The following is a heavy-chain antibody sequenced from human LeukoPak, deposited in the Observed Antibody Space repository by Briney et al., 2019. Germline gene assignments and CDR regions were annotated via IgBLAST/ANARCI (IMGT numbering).Heavy chain of an antibody. V-gene: IGHV1-69*04. Sequence: GASVKVSCKASGGTFSSYTISWVRQAPGQGLEWMGRIIPILGIANYAQKFQGRVTITADKSTSTAYMELSSLRSEDTAVYYCARDGDYSNYIFGYWGQGTLVTVSS. CDR3: ARDGDYSNYIFGY. CDR1: GGTFSSYT. D-gene: IGHD4-11*01. CDR2: IIPILGIA. J-gene: IGHJ4*02.